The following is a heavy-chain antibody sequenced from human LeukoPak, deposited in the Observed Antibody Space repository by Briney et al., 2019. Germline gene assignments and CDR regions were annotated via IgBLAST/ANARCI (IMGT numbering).Heavy chain of an antibody. CDR1: GFTFSSYA. V-gene: IGHV3-23*01. CDR2: ISGSGGST. Sequence: GGSLRLSCAASGFTFSSYAMSWVRQAPGKGLEWVSAISGSGGSTYYADSVKGRFTISGDNSKNTLYLQMNSLRAEDTAVYYCAKVQGSSWYPEFDYRGQGTLVTVSS. J-gene: IGHJ4*02. D-gene: IGHD6-13*01. CDR3: AKVQGSSWYPEFDY.